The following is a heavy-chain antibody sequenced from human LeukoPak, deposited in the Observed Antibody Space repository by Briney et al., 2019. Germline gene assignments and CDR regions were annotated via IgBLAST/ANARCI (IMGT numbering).Heavy chain of an antibody. CDR2: IIPLFGTA. V-gene: IGHV1-69*13. D-gene: IGHD3-3*01. J-gene: IGHJ6*02. CDR1: GGTLSSYA. CDR3: ARVSLEARPSPDYYGMDV. Sequence: SVKFSCKASGGTLSSYAISCVRHPPGQGLEWLGGIIPLFGTANYAQKFQGRVTITADESTSTAYTELSSLRSEDTAVYYCARVSLEARPSPDYYGMDVWGQGTTVTVSS.